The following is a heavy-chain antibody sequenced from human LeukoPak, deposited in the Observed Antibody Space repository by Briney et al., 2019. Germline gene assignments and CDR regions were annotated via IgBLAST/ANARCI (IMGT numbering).Heavy chain of an antibody. Sequence: SVKVSCKATGDTFIDFSISWVRQAPGQGLEWMGGIIPIFGTTNYAQKFQGRVTITADDSTRTVYMEVSSLRSDDTAVYYCARAPSVTAPRDSDIVIIPAALDYWGQGILVTVSS. CDR1: GDTFIDFS. CDR2: IIPIFGTT. J-gene: IGHJ4*02. CDR3: ARAPSVTAPRDSDIVIIPAALDY. D-gene: IGHD2-2*01. V-gene: IGHV1-69*13.